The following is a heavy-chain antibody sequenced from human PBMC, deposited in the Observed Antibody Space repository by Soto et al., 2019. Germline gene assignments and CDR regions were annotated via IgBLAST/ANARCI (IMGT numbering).Heavy chain of an antibody. V-gene: IGHV1-18*01. J-gene: IGHJ6*02. CDR1: GYSFTSYG. D-gene: IGHD1-26*01. Sequence: QVQLVQSAGEVKKPGASVKVSCKASGYSFTSYGISWVRRAPGQGLEWMGWISPYNGHTQFVERFQGRVTMTTDTSTKTAYTELRNLRSDDTAHYYCARDLTIVQATHPRLENYGMDVWGQGTTVIVSS. CDR2: ISPYNGHT. CDR3: ARDLTIVQATHPRLENYGMDV.